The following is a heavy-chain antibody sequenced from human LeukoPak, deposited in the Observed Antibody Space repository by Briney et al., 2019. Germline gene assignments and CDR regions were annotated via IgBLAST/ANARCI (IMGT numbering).Heavy chain of an antibody. CDR3: ARYYGSGSYYHNWLDP. CDR1: GGSISSYY. D-gene: IGHD3-10*01. J-gene: IGHJ5*02. CDR2: IYYSGST. V-gene: IGHV4-59*01. Sequence: SETLSLTCTVSGGSISSYYWSWIRQPPGKGLEWIGYIYYSGSTNYNPSLKSRVTISVDTSKNQFSLKLSSVTAADTAVYYCARYYGSGSYYHNWLDPWGQGTLVTVSS.